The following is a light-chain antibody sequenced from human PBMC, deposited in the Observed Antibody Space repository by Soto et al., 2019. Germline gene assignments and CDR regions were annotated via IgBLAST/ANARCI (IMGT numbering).Light chain of an antibody. J-gene: IGKJ2*01. CDR3: QQYGGVPYT. V-gene: IGKV3-20*01. CDR1: ESISRDY. Sequence: ESVFTQSPGTLSLSPVQRATLSFIASESISRDYLVWYQQRLGQAPRLLIYGASSGATGIPDRFSGSGSGTDFTLTISRLEPEDFAIYYCQQYGGVPYTFGQGTKVDI. CDR2: GAS.